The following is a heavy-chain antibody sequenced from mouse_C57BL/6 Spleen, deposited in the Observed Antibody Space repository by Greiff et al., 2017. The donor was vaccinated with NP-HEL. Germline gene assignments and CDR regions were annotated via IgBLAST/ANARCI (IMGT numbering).Heavy chain of an antibody. Sequence: QVQLKESGAELVRPGTSVKVSCKASGYAFTNYLIEWVKQRPGQGLEWIGVINPGSGGTNYNEKFKGKATLTADKSSSTAYMQLSSLTSEDSAVYFCARGGDGYYFDYWGQGTTLTVSS. J-gene: IGHJ2*01. V-gene: IGHV1-54*01. CDR1: GYAFTNYL. CDR2: INPGSGGT. CDR3: ARGGDGYYFDY. D-gene: IGHD2-3*01.